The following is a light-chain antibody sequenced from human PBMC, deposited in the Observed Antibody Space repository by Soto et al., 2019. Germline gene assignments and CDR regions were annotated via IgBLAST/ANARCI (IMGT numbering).Light chain of an antibody. CDR3: QHRNNWLGT. Sequence: EIVLTQSPATLSLCPGERATLSCRASQSVGSFLAWYQQKSGQAPRLLIYDASNRAPGIPARFSGSGSGTDFTLTISSLEPEDFAVYYCQHRNNWLGTFGPGTKVDIK. V-gene: IGKV3-11*01. J-gene: IGKJ3*01. CDR2: DAS. CDR1: QSVGSF.